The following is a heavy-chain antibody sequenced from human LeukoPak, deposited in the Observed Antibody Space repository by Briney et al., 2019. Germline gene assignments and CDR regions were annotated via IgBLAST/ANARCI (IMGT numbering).Heavy chain of an antibody. CDR3: ATNYSYGTGFDN. CDR1: GFTFSSYA. V-gene: IGHV3-23*01. J-gene: IGHJ4*02. Sequence: GGSLRLSCTASGFTFSSYAMSWVRQAPGKGLEWVSAISGSGGSTYYADSVKGRFTISRDNSKDTLYLQMNGLRAEDTAVYYCATNYSYGTGFDNWGQGTLVTVSS. CDR2: ISGSGGST. D-gene: IGHD5-18*01.